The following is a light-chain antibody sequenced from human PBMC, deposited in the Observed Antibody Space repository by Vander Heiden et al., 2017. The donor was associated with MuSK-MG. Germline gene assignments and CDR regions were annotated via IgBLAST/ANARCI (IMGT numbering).Light chain of an antibody. J-gene: IGKJ4*01. CDR3: QQRYCNPPELT. Sequence: DIQMTQSPSSLSASVGDRVTITCRASQSISRYLNWYQQKPGKAPKLLIYAASSLQRGVPSRFSGSGSGTDFILTISSRQPEDFATYYCQQRYCNPPELTFGGGTKVEI. CDR2: AAS. V-gene: IGKV1-39*01. CDR1: QSISRY.